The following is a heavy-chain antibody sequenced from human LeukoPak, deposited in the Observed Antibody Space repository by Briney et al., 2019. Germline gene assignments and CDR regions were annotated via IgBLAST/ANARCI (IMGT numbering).Heavy chain of an antibody. D-gene: IGHD2-15*01. CDR2: ISGSGGST. J-gene: IGHJ4*02. Sequence: GGSLRLSCAASGFTFSSYGMHWVRQAPGKGLEWVSAISGSGGSTYYAGSVKGRFTISRDNSKNTLYLQMNSLRAEDTAVYYCAKPSIPKYSHRYCSGGSCPRPYYFDYWGQGTLVTVSS. CDR1: GFTFSSYG. V-gene: IGHV3-23*01. CDR3: AKPSIPKYSHRYCSGGSCPRPYYFDY.